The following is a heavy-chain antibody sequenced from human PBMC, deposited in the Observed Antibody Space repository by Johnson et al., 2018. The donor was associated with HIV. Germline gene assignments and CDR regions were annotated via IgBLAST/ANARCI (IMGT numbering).Heavy chain of an antibody. CDR3: ASLHAFDI. V-gene: IGHV3-30*14. Sequence: QVQLVESGGGVVQPGRSLRISCAASGFTFSSYAMNWVRQAPGKGLEWVAVISYDGSNKYYADSVKGRFTISRDNSKNTLYLQMNSLRAEDTAVYYCASLHAFDIWGQGTMVTVSS. J-gene: IGHJ3*02. CDR2: ISYDGSNK. CDR1: GFTFSSYA.